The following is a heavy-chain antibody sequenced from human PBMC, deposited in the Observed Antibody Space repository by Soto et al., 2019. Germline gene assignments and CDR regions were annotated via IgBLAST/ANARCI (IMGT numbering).Heavy chain of an antibody. CDR3: ARGGYYYDLAY. J-gene: IGHJ4*02. V-gene: IGHV4-30-2*01. Sequence: SETLSLTCAVSGGSISSGGYSWSWIRQPPGKGLEWIGYIYHSGSTYYNPSLKSRVTISVDRSKNQFSLKLSSVTAADTAVYYCARGGYYYDLAYWGQGTLVTVSS. CDR2: IYHSGST. D-gene: IGHD3-22*01. CDR1: GGSISSGGYS.